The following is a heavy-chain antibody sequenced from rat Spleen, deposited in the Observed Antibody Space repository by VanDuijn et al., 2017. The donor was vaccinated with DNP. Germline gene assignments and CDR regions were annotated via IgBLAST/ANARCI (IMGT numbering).Heavy chain of an antibody. V-gene: IGHV4-2*01. Sequence: EVQLVESGGGLVQPGRSLKLSCEASGFTFSDYSMAWVRQAPGKGLEWIGEINKDSSTKNYNPSLKDKFTISRDNAQNTLFLQMSKLGSEDTAIYYCARLGWHGWFAYWGQGTLVTVSS. CDR2: INKDSSTK. CDR1: GFTFSDYS. D-gene: IGHD1-11*01. CDR3: ARLGWHGWFAY. J-gene: IGHJ3*01.